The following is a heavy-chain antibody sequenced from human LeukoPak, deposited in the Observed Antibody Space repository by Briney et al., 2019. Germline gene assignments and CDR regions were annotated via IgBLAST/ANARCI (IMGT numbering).Heavy chain of an antibody. CDR2: FDPEDGET. D-gene: IGHD3-16*01. Sequence: ASVKVSCTVSGYTLTELSMHWVRQAPGKGLEWMGGFDPEDGETIYAQKFQGRVTMTEDTSTDTAYMELSGLRSEDTAVYYCATDGDYTFDYWGQGTLVTVSS. CDR1: GYTLTELS. J-gene: IGHJ4*02. V-gene: IGHV1-24*01. CDR3: ATDGDYTFDY.